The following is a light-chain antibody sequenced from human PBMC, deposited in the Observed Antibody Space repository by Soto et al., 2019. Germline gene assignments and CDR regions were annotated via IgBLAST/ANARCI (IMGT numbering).Light chain of an antibody. CDR1: QSVSSN. CDR2: GAS. J-gene: IGKJ1*01. V-gene: IGKV3-15*01. CDR3: QQYNNWPPAWT. Sequence: EIVMTQSPATLSVSPGERATLSCRASQSVSSNLAWYQQKPGQAPRLLIYGASTRDTGIPARFSGSGSGTECTLTISSLQSEDFAVYYCQQYNNWPPAWTFGQGTKVEIK.